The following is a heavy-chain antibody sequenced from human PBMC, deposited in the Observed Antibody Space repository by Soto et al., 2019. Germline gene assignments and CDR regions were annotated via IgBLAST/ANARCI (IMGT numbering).Heavy chain of an antibody. V-gene: IGHV3-33*01. Sequence: PGESLKISCAASGFSFSSHGMHWVRQAPGKGLEWVAVIWYDGNSKYYADSVKGRFTISRDNSKNTLDLQMNSLRAEDTAVYFCARGTTYYYGSGSPLPFDFWGQGTLVTVSS. CDR3: ARGTTYYYGSGSPLPFDF. J-gene: IGHJ4*02. D-gene: IGHD3-10*01. CDR1: GFSFSSHG. CDR2: IWYDGNSK.